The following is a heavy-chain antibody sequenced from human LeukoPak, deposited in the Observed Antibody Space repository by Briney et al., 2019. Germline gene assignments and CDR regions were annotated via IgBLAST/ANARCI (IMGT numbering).Heavy chain of an antibody. J-gene: IGHJ3*02. Sequence: GGSLRLSCAASGFTFSSYWMSWVRQAPGKGLEWVANIKQDGSGKYYVDSVKGRFTISRDNAKNSLYLQMNSLRAEDTAVYYCARDGNRAAFDIWGQGTMVTVSS. CDR2: IKQDGSGK. CDR3: ARDGNRAAFDI. CDR1: GFTFSSYW. D-gene: IGHD1-14*01. V-gene: IGHV3-7*01.